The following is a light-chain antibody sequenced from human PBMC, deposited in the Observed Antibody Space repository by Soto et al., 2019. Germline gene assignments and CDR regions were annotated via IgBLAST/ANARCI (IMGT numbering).Light chain of an antibody. CDR2: DAS. CDR1: QDINNY. J-gene: IGKJ4*01. V-gene: IGKV1-33*01. CDR3: QQYEDLPLT. Sequence: DIPLTQSPSSLSASLGDSVTITCQASQDINNYLNWYQQKPGKAPKLLIFDASSVETGVPSGFSGSGSGTPFTFTISSLEPEDIAAYHCQQYEDLPLTFGGGTRVELK.